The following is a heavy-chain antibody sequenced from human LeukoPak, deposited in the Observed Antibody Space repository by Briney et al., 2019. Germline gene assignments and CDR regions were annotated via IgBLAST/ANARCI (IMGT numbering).Heavy chain of an antibody. CDR3: SRDFCDFWSGSGDAFDR. CDR2: TYYRSKWYN. D-gene: IGHD3-3*01. J-gene: IGHJ3*02. CDR1: RDSVSSNSAA. V-gene: IGHV6-1*01. Sequence: SQRLSPTCAISRDSVSSNSAAWNWTRHYPSRGLEWLRRTYYRSKWYNDYAVSVKSRISIIPDPCKNEFSLQVISVTAEDTAVYYCSRDFCDFWSGSGDAFDRWGQGTMVTVSS.